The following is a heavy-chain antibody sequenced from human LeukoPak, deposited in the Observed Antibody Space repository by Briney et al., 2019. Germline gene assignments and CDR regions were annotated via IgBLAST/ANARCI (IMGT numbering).Heavy chain of an antibody. CDR1: GGSISSSSYY. CDR3: AKADMDTACFDY. V-gene: IGHV3-23*01. CDR2: ISGSGDIN. Sequence: ETLSLTCTVSGGSISSSSYYWGWIRQPPGKGLEWVSAISGSGDINYYAASVQGRFTISRDNSEDTVYVQMSSLRAEDTAVYYCAKADMDTACFDYWGQGTVVTVSS. J-gene: IGHJ4*02. D-gene: IGHD5-18*01.